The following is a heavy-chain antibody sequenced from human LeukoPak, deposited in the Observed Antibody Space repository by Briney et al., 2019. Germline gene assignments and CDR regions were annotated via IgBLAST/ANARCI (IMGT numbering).Heavy chain of an antibody. J-gene: IGHJ4*02. CDR2: INHSGST. V-gene: IGHV4-34*01. CDR3: ARRAPTPTYCSGGSCYSYYFDY. D-gene: IGHD2-15*01. Sequence: SETLSLTCAVYGGSFSGYYWSWIRQPPGKGLEWIGEINHSGSTNYNPSLKSRVTISVDTSKNQFSLKLSSVTAADTAVYCCARRAPTPTYCSGGSCYSYYFDYWGQGTLVTVSS. CDR1: GGSFSGYY.